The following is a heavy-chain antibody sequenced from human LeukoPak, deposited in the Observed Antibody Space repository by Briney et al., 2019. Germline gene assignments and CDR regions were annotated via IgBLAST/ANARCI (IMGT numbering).Heavy chain of an antibody. V-gene: IGHV3-15*01. CDR3: TTYYYDSSGYYPLDY. J-gene: IGHJ4*02. CDR2: IKSKTDGGTA. Sequence: GGSLRLSCAASGFTFSNAWMSWVRQAPGKGLEWVGRIKSKTDGGTADYAAPVKGRFTISRDDSKNTLYLQMNSLKTEDTAVYYCTTYYYDSSGYYPLDYWGQGTLVTVSS. CDR1: GFTFSNAW. D-gene: IGHD3-22*01.